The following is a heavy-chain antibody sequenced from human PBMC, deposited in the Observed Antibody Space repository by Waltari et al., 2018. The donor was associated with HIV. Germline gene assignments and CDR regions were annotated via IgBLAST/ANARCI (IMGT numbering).Heavy chain of an antibody. Sequence: QVQLQQWGAGLLKPSETLSLTCAVYGGSFSGYYWSWIRQPPGKGLEWIGEINHSGSTNYNPSLKSRVTISVDTSKNQFSLKLSSVTAADTAVYYCAIIPAAYYYYGMDVWGQGTTVTVSS. CDR2: INHSGST. V-gene: IGHV4-34*01. CDR3: AIIPAAYYYYGMDV. D-gene: IGHD2-2*01. J-gene: IGHJ6*02. CDR1: GGSFSGYY.